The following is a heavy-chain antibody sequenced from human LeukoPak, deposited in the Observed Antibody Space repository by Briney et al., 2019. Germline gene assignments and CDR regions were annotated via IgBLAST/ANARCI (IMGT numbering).Heavy chain of an antibody. J-gene: IGHJ4*02. CDR1: GFTFDDYT. D-gene: IGHD6-19*01. CDR3: AKGKRQWLVSDY. CDR2: ISWDGGST. Sequence: GGSLRLSCAASGFTFDDYTMHWVRQAPGKGLEWVSLISWDGGSTYYADSVKGRFTISRDNSKNSLYLQMNSLRTEDTALYYCAKGKRQWLVSDYWGQGTLVTVSS. V-gene: IGHV3-43*01.